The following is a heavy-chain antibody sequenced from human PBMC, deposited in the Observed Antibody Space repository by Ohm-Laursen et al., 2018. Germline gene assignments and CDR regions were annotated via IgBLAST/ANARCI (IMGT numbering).Heavy chain of an antibody. V-gene: IGHV3-7*01. CDR2: IKQDGGEK. Sequence: SLRLSCSASGFIFSNYYISWVRQTPGKGLEWVANIKQDGGEKNFADSVKGRFTISRDNAKNSLYLQMNSLRAEDTAVYYCARDVAHGGYGFGMDVWGQGTTVIVSS. D-gene: IGHD5-12*01. J-gene: IGHJ6*02. CDR1: GFIFSNYY. CDR3: ARDVAHGGYGFGMDV.